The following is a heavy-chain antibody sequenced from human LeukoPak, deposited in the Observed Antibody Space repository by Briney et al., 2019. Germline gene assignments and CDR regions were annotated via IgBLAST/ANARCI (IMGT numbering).Heavy chain of an antibody. D-gene: IGHD6-19*01. Sequence: GGSLRLSCAASGFTFSDYYMSRIRQAPGKGLEWVSYISSSSSYTNYADSVKGRFTISRDNAKNSLYLQMNSLRAEDTAVYYCARGEAVAGPGNAFDIWGQGTMVTVSS. CDR2: ISSSSSYT. CDR3: ARGEAVAGPGNAFDI. V-gene: IGHV3-11*06. J-gene: IGHJ3*02. CDR1: GFTFSDYY.